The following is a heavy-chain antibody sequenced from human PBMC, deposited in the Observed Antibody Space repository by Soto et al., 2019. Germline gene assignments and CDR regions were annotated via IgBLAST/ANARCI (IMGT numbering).Heavy chain of an antibody. CDR2: ISGGGGDT. CDR1: GFTFSTYG. J-gene: IGHJ6*02. CDR3: AKTQQWGLPLSGGMDV. Sequence: EVQLLESGGGLVQPRGSLRLSCAASGFTFSTYGMSWVRQAPGKGLELVSVISGGGGDTYYAGSVKGRFTISRDNSKHTLYLDMNSLRAEDTAVYYCAKTQQWGLPLSGGMDVWGQGTTVTVSS. D-gene: IGHD6-19*01. V-gene: IGHV3-23*01.